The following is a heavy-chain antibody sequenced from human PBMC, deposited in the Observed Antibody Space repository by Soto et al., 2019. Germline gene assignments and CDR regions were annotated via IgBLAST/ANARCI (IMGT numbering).Heavy chain of an antibody. Sequence: EVHLLESGGGFVQPGGCLRLSCAASGFTFRSYAMSWVRQAPGQGQEGVAGISGGGSDTYYSDSVRGRFTISRDNSKNTLYLQLNSLRVEDSAVYFCAKDDSLEWFFPLDAWGQGTLVTVSS. V-gene: IGHV3-23*01. CDR2: ISGGGSDT. CDR1: GFTFRSYA. D-gene: IGHD3-3*01. CDR3: AKDDSLEWFFPLDA. J-gene: IGHJ5*02.